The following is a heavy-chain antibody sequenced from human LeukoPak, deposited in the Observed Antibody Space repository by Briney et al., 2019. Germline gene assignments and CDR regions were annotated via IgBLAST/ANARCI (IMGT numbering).Heavy chain of an antibody. CDR1: GFTVSSNF. CDR3: ARDGRWLQPGAFDI. J-gene: IGHJ3*02. CDR2: TYSGGST. Sequence: SGGSLRLSCAASGFTVSSNFMSWVRQAPGKGLEWVSLTYSGGSTYYSDSVNGRFTISRDNSKNMLYLQMNSLRAEDTAVYYCARDGRWLQPGAFDIWGQGTMVTVSS. D-gene: IGHD5-24*01. V-gene: IGHV3-66*01.